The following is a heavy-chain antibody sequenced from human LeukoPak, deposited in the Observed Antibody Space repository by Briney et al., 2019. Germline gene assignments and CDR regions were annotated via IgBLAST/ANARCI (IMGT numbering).Heavy chain of an antibody. CDR1: GFTLSTYS. J-gene: IGHJ6*02. CDR3: ARGGVGLVIIPGWEYDYYGLDV. D-gene: IGHD3/OR15-3a*01. CDR2: ISSSARYM. Sequence: GGSLRLSCAASGFTLSTYSMNWVRQAAGKGLEWVSSISSSARYMYYADSVKGRFTIPRDNAKNSLYLQMNSLRAEDTAVYYCARGGVGLVIIPGWEYDYYGLDVWGQGTTVTVSS. V-gene: IGHV3-21*01.